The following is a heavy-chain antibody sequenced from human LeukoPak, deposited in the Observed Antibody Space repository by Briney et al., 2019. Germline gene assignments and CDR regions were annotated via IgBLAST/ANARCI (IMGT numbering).Heavy chain of an antibody. CDR2: ISSSSSSI. Sequence: GGSLRLSCAASGFTFSSYSMNWVRQAPGKGLEWVSYISSSSSSIYYADSGKGRFTISRDNAKNSPYLQMNSLRDEDTAVYYCARYQGMTGGYNYGMGVWGQGTTVTVSS. D-gene: IGHD1-20*01. V-gene: IGHV3-48*02. CDR3: ARYQGMTGGYNYGMGV. CDR1: GFTFSSYS. J-gene: IGHJ6*02.